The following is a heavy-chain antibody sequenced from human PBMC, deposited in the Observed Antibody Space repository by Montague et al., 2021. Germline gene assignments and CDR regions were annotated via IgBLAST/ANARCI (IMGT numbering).Heavy chain of an antibody. CDR3: ARSLYCIGGSCYSGFDP. D-gene: IGHD2-15*01. Sequence: SETLSLTCTVSGGSISSNSNWWAWIRQPPGKGLEYVGTTFNTGSSYYSPSLKSRVTISVDTSKNQFSLSLSAVTAADTAVYYCARSLYCIGGSCYSGFDPWGQGTLVTVSS. J-gene: IGHJ5*02. CDR2: TFNTGSS. CDR1: GGSISSNSNW. V-gene: IGHV4-39*01.